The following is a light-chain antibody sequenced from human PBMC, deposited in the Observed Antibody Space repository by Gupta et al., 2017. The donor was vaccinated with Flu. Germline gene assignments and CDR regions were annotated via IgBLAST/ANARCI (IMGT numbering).Light chain of an antibody. Sequence: SVLTQPPSASGTPGQRVTISCSGSSSTIGSNTVNWYQQLPGTAPNLLIYSNNQRPSGVPDRFSGSKSGTSAALAISGLQAEDEADYYCAAGDDSRNGGGFGGGTKLTVL. V-gene: IGLV1-44*01. J-gene: IGLJ3*02. CDR2: SNN. CDR1: SSTIGSNT. CDR3: AAGDDSRNGGG.